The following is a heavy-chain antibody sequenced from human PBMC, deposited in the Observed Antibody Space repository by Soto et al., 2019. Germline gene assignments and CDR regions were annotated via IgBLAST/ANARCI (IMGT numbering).Heavy chain of an antibody. Sequence: GGSLRLSCAASGFTFSSYSMNWVRQAPGKGLECVSSISSSSSYIYYANSVKGRFTISRDNSKNSLYLQMGSLRAEDMAVYYCARDYSNYVGAFDIWGQGTMVTVSS. CDR1: GFTFSSYS. J-gene: IGHJ3*02. V-gene: IGHV3-21*01. CDR3: ARDYSNYVGAFDI. CDR2: ISSSSSYI. D-gene: IGHD4-4*01.